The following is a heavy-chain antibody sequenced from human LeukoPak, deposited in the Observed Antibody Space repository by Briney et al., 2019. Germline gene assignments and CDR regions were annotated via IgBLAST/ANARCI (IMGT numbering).Heavy chain of an antibody. CDR1: GFNFNNYG. CDR3: AKDGYSSSRYALLNYFDY. CDR2: ISGSGGGST. Sequence: GGTLRLSCAASGFNFNNYGMSWVRQAPGKGLEWVSGISGSGGGSTYYADSVKGRFTISRDNSKNTLYLQMNSLRAEDTAVYHCAKDGYSSSRYALLNYFDYWGQGTLVTVSS. V-gene: IGHV3-23*01. D-gene: IGHD6-13*01. J-gene: IGHJ4*02.